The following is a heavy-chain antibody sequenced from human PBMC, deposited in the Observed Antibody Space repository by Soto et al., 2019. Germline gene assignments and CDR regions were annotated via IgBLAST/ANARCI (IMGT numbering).Heavy chain of an antibody. CDR1: GFTFSDHY. D-gene: IGHD2-2*01. CDR2: IRDKANSYTT. CDR3: ARRPGSSRSVDY. V-gene: IGHV3-72*01. J-gene: IGHJ4*02. Sequence: EVQLVESGGGLVQPGGSLRLSCAASGFTFSDHYMDWVRQAPGKGLAWVGLIRDKANSYTTESAASVRGRFTISADESMNYVYLQMNTLKTEDTAVYYCARRPGSSRSVDYWGQGTLVTVSS.